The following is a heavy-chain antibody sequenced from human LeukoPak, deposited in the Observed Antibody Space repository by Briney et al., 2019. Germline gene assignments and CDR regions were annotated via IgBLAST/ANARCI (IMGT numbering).Heavy chain of an antibody. V-gene: IGHV4-59*03. J-gene: IGHJ4*02. D-gene: IGHD3/OR15-3a*01. CDR1: DGSIRTYY. Sequence: SETLSLTCSVSDGSIRTYYWSWVRQSPGQGLEWIGNIYYRGDINYNPSLKSRVIISIDTSKNQFSLKVTSLTAADTAVYYCATNKDWAEADWGQGTLVIVSS. CDR3: ATNKDWAEAD. CDR2: IYYRGDI.